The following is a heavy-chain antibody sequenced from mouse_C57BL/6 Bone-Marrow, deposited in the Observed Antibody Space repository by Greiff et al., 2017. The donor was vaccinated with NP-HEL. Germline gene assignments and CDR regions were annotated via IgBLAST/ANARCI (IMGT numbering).Heavy chain of an antibody. CDR2: IDPSDSYT. D-gene: IGHD1-1*01. V-gene: IGHV1-59*01. CDR3: ASITTVVARYYFDY. J-gene: IGHJ2*01. Sequence: QVQLQQPGAELVRPGTSVKLSCKASGYTFTSYWMHWVKQRPGQGLEWIGVIDPSDSYTNYNQKFKGKATLTVDTSSSTAYMQLSSLTSEDSAVYYCASITTVVARYYFDYWGQGTTLTVSS. CDR1: GYTFTSYW.